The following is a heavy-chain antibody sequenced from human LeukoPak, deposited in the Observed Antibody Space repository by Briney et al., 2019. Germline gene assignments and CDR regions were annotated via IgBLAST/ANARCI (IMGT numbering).Heavy chain of an antibody. Sequence: PGGSLRLSCAASGFTFSSQTMSWVRQAPGKGLEWVAVISYDGSNKYYADSVKGRFTISRDNSKNTLYLQMNSLRAEDTAVYYCAKDRLYSSSAFDYWGQGTLVTVSS. CDR2: ISYDGSNK. CDR3: AKDRLYSSSAFDY. CDR1: GFTFSSQT. J-gene: IGHJ4*02. V-gene: IGHV3-30-3*01. D-gene: IGHD6-6*01.